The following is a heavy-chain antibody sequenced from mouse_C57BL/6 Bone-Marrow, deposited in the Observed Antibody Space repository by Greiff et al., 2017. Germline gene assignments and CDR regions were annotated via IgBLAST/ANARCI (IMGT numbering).Heavy chain of an antibody. V-gene: IGHV1-81*01. CDR1: GYTFTSYG. CDR2: IYPRSGNT. CDR3: ARQRVYGNFFFDY. D-gene: IGHD2-1*01. Sequence: VMLVESGAELARPGASVKLSCKASGYTFTSYGISWVKQRTGQGLEWIGEIYPRSGNTYYNEKFKGKATLTADKSSSTAYMELRSLTSEDSAVYFCARQRVYGNFFFDYWGQGTTLTVSS. J-gene: IGHJ2*01.